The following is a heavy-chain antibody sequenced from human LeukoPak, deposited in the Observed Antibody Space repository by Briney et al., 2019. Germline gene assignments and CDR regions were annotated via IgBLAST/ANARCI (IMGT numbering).Heavy chain of an antibody. J-gene: IGHJ6*02. CDR3: ARGLKYYDFWSGYQTYYYYGMDV. Sequence: SETLSLTCAVYGGSFSGYYWSWIRQPPGKGLEWIGEINHSGSTNYNPSLKSRVTISVDTSKNQFSLKLSSVTAADTAVYYCARGLKYYDFWSGYQTYYYYGMDVWGQGTTVTVSS. D-gene: IGHD3-3*01. CDR2: INHSGST. CDR1: GGSFSGYY. V-gene: IGHV4-34*01.